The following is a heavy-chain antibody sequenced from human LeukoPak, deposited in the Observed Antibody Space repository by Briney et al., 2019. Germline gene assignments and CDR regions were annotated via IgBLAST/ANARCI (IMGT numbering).Heavy chain of an antibody. CDR1: GGSISSSSYY. D-gene: IGHD5-18*01. J-gene: IGHJ4*02. V-gene: IGHV4-39*01. CDR2: IYYSGST. CDR3: ARHRLQLWFFDY. Sequence: SETLSLTCTVSGGSISSSSYYWGWIRQLPGKGLEWIGSIYYSGSTYYNPSLKSRVTISVDTSKNQFSLKLSSVTAADTAVYYCARHRLQLWFFDYWGQGTLVTVSS.